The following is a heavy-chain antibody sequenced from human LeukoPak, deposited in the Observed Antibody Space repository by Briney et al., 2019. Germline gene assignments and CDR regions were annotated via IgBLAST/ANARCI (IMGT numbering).Heavy chain of an antibody. V-gene: IGHV3-7*01. D-gene: IGHD4-23*01. CDR1: GFTFSNYW. CDR3: ARYGGSGYMDV. Sequence: HAGGSLRLSCAASGFTFSNYWMTWVRQAPGKGLEWVANIKEDGSDKYYVDSVKGRVTISRDNAKNSLFLQINSLRAEDTAEYYCARYGGSGYMDVWGKGTTVTVSS. J-gene: IGHJ6*03. CDR2: IKEDGSDK.